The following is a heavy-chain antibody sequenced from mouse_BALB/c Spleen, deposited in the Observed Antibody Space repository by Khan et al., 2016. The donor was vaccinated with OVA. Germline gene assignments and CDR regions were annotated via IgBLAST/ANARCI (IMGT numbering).Heavy chain of an antibody. CDR1: GFSLSRYN. V-gene: IGHV2-6-4*01. D-gene: IGHD2-14*01. CDR2: IWGGGGT. Sequence: QVQLKQSGPGLVAPSQSLSITCTVSGFSLSRYNIHWVRQPPGKGLEWLGMIWGGGGTDYNSTFKSRLSISKDNSKSQVCLKMNSLQTDDTAMYYCARAYYRYDGYYAMDYWGQGTSVTVSS. CDR3: ARAYYRYDGYYAMDY. J-gene: IGHJ4*01.